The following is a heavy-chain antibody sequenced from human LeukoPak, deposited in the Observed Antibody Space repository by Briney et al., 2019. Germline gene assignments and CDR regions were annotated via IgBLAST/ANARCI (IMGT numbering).Heavy chain of an antibody. Sequence: SETLSLTCTVYGGSISSRSHYWGWIRQPPGKGLEWLGSMYYSGSPYHNPSLKSRVTISVDTSKNQFSLKLSSVTAADTAMYYCARLLYDRSGNYYFDCWGQGTLVTVSS. J-gene: IGHJ4*02. CDR1: GGSISSRSHY. CDR2: MYYSGSP. D-gene: IGHD3-22*01. V-gene: IGHV4-39*01. CDR3: ARLLYDRSGNYYFDC.